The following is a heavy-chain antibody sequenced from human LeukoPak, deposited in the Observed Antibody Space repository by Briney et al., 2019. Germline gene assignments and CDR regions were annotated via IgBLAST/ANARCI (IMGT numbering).Heavy chain of an antibody. D-gene: IGHD5-12*01. V-gene: IGHV3-48*01. CDR2: ISSSSSTI. Sequence: GALRLSCAASGFTFSSYSMNWVRQAPGKGLEWVSYISSSSSTIYYADSVKGRFTFSRDNAKNSLYLQMNSLRAEDTAVYYCAREQSGYDYFDYWGQGTLVTVSS. CDR1: GFTFSSYS. J-gene: IGHJ4*02. CDR3: AREQSGYDYFDY.